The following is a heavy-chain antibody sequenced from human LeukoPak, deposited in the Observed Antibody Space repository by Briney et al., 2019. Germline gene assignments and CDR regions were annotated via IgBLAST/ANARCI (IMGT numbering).Heavy chain of an antibody. CDR3: AREADYGDPAGHY. CDR2: IYYSGST. J-gene: IGHJ4*02. D-gene: IGHD4-17*01. CDR1: GGSISSSSYY. Sequence: SETLSLTCTVSGGSISSSSYYWGWIRQPPGKGLEWIGSIYYSGSTYYNPSLKSRVTISVDTSKNQFSLKLSSVTAADTAVYYCAREADYGDPAGHYWGQGTLVTVSS. V-gene: IGHV4-39*07.